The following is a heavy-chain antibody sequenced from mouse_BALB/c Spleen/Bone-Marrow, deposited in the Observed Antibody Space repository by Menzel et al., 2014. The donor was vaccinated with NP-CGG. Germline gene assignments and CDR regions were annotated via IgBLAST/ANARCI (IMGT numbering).Heavy chain of an antibody. CDR1: GFNIKDIY. D-gene: IGHD3-1*01. Sequence: EVKLMESGAELVKPGASVKLSCTASGFNIKDIYMHWVKQRPEQGLEWIGRTDPANGNTKYDPKFQGKATITADTSSNTAYLHLSSLTSEDTAVYYCARGLPYYPMDYWGQGTSVTVSS. CDR2: TDPANGNT. CDR3: ARGLPYYPMDY. V-gene: IGHV14-3*02. J-gene: IGHJ4*01.